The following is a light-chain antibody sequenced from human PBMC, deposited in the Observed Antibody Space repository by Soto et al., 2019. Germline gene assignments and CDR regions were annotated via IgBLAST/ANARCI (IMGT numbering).Light chain of an antibody. V-gene: IGLV2-18*02. Sequence: QSALTQPASVSGSPGQSITISCTGTSSDVGAYYSVSWYQQPPGTAPKLLIYDVTNRPSGVPDRFSGSQSGKTASLTISGLQAGDEADYYCSSYTSSSTYVFGTGTKVTVL. CDR1: SSDVGAYYS. CDR3: SSYTSSSTYV. J-gene: IGLJ1*01. CDR2: DVT.